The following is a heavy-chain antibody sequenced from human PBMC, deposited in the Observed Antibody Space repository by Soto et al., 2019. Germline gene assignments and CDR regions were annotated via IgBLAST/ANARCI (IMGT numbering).Heavy chain of an antibody. D-gene: IGHD3-9*01. V-gene: IGHV3-33*01. CDR3: ARDGPRPVLTGYPENWFDP. J-gene: IGHJ5*02. CDR1: GFTFSSYG. Sequence: GGSLRLSCAASGFTFSSYGMHWVRQAPGKGLEWVAVIWYDGSNKYYADSVKGRFTISRDNSKNTLYLQMNSLRAEDTAVYYCARDGPRPVLTGYPENWFDPWGQGTLVTVSS. CDR2: IWYDGSNK.